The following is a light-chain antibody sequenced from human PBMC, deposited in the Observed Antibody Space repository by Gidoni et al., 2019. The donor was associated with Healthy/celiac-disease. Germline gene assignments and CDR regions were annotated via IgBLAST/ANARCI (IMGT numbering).Light chain of an antibody. J-gene: IGLJ1*01. CDR2: DPR. CDR3: LLSYSGARV. CDR1: TGAVTSGHY. V-gene: IGLV7-46*01. Sequence: QAVVTQEPSLTVSPGGTVTLTCGSSTGAVTSGHYPYWFQQKPGQAPRTLIYDPRNKHSWTPARFSGSLLGGKAALTLSGAQPEDEAEYYCLLSYSGARVFGTGTKVTVL.